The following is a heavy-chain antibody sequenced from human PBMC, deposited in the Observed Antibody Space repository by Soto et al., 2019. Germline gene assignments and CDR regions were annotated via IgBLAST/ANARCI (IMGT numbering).Heavy chain of an antibody. CDR3: ARDSAYCSSTSCYAYYFDY. CDR1: GFTFSSYA. Sequence: PGGSLRLSCAASGFTFSSYAMHWVRQAPGKGLEWVAVISYDGSNKYYADSVKGRFTISRDNSKNTLYLQMNSLRAEDTAVYYCARDSAYCSSTSCYAYYFDYWGQGTLVTVSS. V-gene: IGHV3-30-3*01. J-gene: IGHJ4*02. D-gene: IGHD2-2*01. CDR2: ISYDGSNK.